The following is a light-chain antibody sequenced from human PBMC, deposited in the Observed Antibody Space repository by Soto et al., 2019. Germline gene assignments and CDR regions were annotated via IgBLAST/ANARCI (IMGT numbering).Light chain of an antibody. CDR2: FAS. CDR3: QQYNNWPLT. CDR1: QSMYNN. J-gene: IGKJ4*01. V-gene: IGKV3-15*01. Sequence: EIVMTQSPATLSVSPGERATLSCRASQSMYNNLAWYQQKPGQAPRLLIYFASTRATGIPARFSGSGSGTGFTLTISSLQSEDFAVYYCQQYNNWPLTFGGGTKVEI.